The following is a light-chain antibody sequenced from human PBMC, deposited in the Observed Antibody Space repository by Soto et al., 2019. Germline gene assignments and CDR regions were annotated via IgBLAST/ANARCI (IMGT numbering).Light chain of an antibody. J-gene: IGKJ1*01. CDR3: QQYNNWPQT. CDR1: QSLRSS. CDR2: DAS. V-gene: IGKV3-15*01. Sequence: ETMMTQSPDTLSVSLGERATLSCMASQSLRSSLAWYQQKPGQAPRLLIYDASTRATGIPARFSGSGSGTDFTLTISGLQYEDFAVYYCQQYNNWPQTFGQGTKVDIK.